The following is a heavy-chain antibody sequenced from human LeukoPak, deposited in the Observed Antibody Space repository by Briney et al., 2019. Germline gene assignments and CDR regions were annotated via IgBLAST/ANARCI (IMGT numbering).Heavy chain of an antibody. J-gene: IGHJ4*02. V-gene: IGHV1-69*13. Sequence: SVKVSCKASGYTFTGYYMHWVRQAPGQGLEWMGGIIPIFGTANYAQKFQGRVTITADESTSTAYMELSSLRSEDTAVYYCAREVYYYDSSGYPVGASDYWGQGTLVTVSS. CDR1: GYTFTGYY. CDR2: IIPIFGTA. CDR3: AREVYYYDSSGYPVGASDY. D-gene: IGHD3-22*01.